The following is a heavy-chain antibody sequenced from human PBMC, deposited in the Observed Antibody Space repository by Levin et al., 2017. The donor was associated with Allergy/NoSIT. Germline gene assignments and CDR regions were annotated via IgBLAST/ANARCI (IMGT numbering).Heavy chain of an antibody. V-gene: IGHV3-30*04. D-gene: IGHD2-2*01. J-gene: IGHJ6*02. CDR2: ISYDGSNK. Sequence: GESLKISCAASGFTFSTYTMHWVRQTPEKGLEWVALISYDGSNKYFADSVKGRFTVSRDNSKNTLSLQMNSLRAQDTAVYFCARGRKGSYADPEYYFYSGVDVWGQGTTVTVSS. CDR3: ARGRKGSYADPEYYFYSGVDV. CDR1: GFTFSTYT.